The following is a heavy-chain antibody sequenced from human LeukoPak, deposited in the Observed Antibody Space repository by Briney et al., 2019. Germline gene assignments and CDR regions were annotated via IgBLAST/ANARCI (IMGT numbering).Heavy chain of an antibody. Sequence: GRSLRLSCAAAGFTLSFYGMHWVRQAPGKGLEWAAVIWIDGSKKYYADSVKGRFTISRDNSKNTLYLQMNSLRAEDTAVYYCARGRGDGRKLTGQNDYWGQGTLVTVSS. V-gene: IGHV3-33*01. CDR1: GFTLSFYG. CDR3: ARGRGDGRKLTGQNDY. D-gene: IGHD3-10*01. CDR2: IWIDGSKK. J-gene: IGHJ4*02.